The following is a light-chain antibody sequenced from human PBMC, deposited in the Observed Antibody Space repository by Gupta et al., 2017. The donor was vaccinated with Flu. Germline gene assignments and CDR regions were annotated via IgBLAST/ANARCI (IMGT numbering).Light chain of an antibody. CDR2: EVT. CDR1: SSDIGAYEY. Sequence: ITISCTGTSSDIGAYEYVSWYQQHPGKAPKLMIYEVTNRPSGVSNRFSGSKSRNTASLTISGLQTEDEADYYCSSYTSTSSDVVFGGGTTLKVL. V-gene: IGLV2-14*01. CDR3: SSYTSTSSDVV. J-gene: IGLJ2*01.